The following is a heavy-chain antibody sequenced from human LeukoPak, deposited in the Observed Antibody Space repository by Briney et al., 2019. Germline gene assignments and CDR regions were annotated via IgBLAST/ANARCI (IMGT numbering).Heavy chain of an antibody. CDR1: GLTFSNFA. Sequence: GGSLRLSCAASGLTFSNFAMTWVRQAPGKGLEWVSSIVGSSSTYYADSLKGRFTISRDNAKNSLYLQMNSLRAEDTAVYYCARIGAGSSRDYWGQGTLVTVSS. V-gene: IGHV3-21*01. D-gene: IGHD6-13*01. CDR3: ARIGAGSSRDY. CDR2: IVGSSST. J-gene: IGHJ4*02.